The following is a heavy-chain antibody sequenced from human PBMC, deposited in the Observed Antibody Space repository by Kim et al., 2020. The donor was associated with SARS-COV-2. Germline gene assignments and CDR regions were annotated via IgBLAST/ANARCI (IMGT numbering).Heavy chain of an antibody. CDR3: ARAGYSSSWYGVRYYMDV. J-gene: IGHJ6*03. CDR1: GGSFSGYY. D-gene: IGHD6-13*01. Sequence: SETLSLTCAVYGGSFSGYYWSWIRQPPGKGLEWIGEINHSGSTNYNPSLKSRVTISVDTSKNQFSLKLSSVTAPDTAVYYCARAGYSSSWYGVRYYMDV. CDR2: INHSGST. V-gene: IGHV4-34*01.